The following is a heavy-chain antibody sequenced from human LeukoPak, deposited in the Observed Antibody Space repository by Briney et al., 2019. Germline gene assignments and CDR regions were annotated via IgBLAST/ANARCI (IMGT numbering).Heavy chain of an antibody. J-gene: IGHJ4*02. D-gene: IGHD6-6*01. CDR2: INPNSGGT. Sequence: GASVKVSCKASGYTFTGYYMHWVRQAPGQGLEWMGWINPNSGGTNYAQKFQGRVTMTRDTSISTACMELSRLRSDDTAVYYCARVVTFQLVGFDYWGQGTLVTVSS. V-gene: IGHV1-2*02. CDR3: ARVVTFQLVGFDY. CDR1: GYTFTGYY.